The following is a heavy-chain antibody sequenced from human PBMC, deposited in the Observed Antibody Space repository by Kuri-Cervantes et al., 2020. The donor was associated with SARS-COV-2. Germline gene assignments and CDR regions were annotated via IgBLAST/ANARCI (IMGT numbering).Heavy chain of an antibody. D-gene: IGHD3-10*01. Sequence: VGSLSLSCAVSGFTSSSYWMHWVRQAPGKGLVLVSRINSDGSGTRYAESVKGRFTISRDNAKNTLYLQMNSLRAEDTAVYYCAKDCLCASSTGHYYYGMDVWGQGTTVTVSS. CDR2: INSDGSGT. CDR3: AKDCLCASSTGHYYYGMDV. V-gene: IGHV3-74*01. J-gene: IGHJ6*02. CDR1: GFTSSSYW.